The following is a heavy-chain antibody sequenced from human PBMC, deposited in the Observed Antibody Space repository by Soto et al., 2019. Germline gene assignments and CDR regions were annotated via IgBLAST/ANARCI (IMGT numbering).Heavy chain of an antibody. D-gene: IGHD3-22*01. V-gene: IGHV3-23*01. CDR1: GFTFSSYA. CDR3: AIVGIVVVTLDI. CDR2: ISGRGGST. J-gene: IGHJ3*02. Sequence: EVQLLESGGGLVQPGGSLRLSCAASGFTFSSYAMSWVRQAPGKGLEWVSAISGRGGSTYYADSVKGRFTISRDNSKNTLYLQMNSLRADDTAVYYCAIVGIVVVTLDIWGQGTMVTVSS.